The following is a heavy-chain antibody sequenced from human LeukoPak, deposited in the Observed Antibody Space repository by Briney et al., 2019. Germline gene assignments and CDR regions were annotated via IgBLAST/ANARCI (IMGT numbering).Heavy chain of an antibody. CDR1: GFTFSSHG. V-gene: IGHV3-30*02. CDR2: IQNDGSNK. Sequence: GGSLRLSCAASGFTFSSHGMHWVRQAPGKGLEWVAFIQNDGSNKNYAESETGRITISRDNSKNTLYLQMNSLRAEDTAVYYCARDREGRFDYWGQGTLVTVSS. J-gene: IGHJ4*02. CDR3: ARDREGRFDY.